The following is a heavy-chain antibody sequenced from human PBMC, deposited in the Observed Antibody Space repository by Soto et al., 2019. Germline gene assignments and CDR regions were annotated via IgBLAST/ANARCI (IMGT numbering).Heavy chain of an antibody. CDR3: GGQDYGAKGYYFEN. CDR2: IFSTGVT. Sequence: SETLSLTCTVSGGSISNYYWIWIRQPPGKGLEWIGYIFSTGVTHYNPSLNSRVTISIDTSKTQFSLKMNSVTAADTAVYFCGGQDYGAKGYYFENWGQGALVTVSS. V-gene: IGHV4-4*08. CDR1: GGSISNYY. J-gene: IGHJ4*02. D-gene: IGHD4-17*01.